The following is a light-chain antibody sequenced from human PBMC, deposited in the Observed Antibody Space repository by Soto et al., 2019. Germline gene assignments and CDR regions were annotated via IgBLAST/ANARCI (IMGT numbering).Light chain of an antibody. CDR3: LQHNTYPYT. J-gene: IGKJ2*01. CDR2: DTS. V-gene: IGKV1-17*01. Sequence: DIQMTQSPSSLSASVGDRVTITCRASQGIRNIGWFQQKPGEAPKRLIYDTSNLEGGVPSRFSSSGSGTEFTLTISSLQPEDFATYFCLQHNTYPYTFGQGTKVDIK. CDR1: QGIRN.